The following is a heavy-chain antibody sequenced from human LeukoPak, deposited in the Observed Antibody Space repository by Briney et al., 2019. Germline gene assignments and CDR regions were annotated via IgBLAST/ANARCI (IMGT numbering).Heavy chain of an antibody. Sequence: PGGSLRLSCAASGFTFSSYDMSWVRQAPGKGLEWVSAISGSGGSTYYADSVKGRFTISRDNSKNTLYLQMNSLRAEDTAVYYCAKDRARCGGDCYSYYFDYWGQGTLVTVSS. CDR3: AKDRARCGGDCYSYYFDY. CDR1: GFTFSSYD. D-gene: IGHD2-21*02. V-gene: IGHV3-23*01. CDR2: ISGSGGST. J-gene: IGHJ4*02.